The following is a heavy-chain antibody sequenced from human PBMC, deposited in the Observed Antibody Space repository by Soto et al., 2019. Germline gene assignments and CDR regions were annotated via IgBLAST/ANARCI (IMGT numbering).Heavy chain of an antibody. Sequence: QVPLVQSGAEVKKPGASVKVSCKASGYTFTSYTVSWVRQAPGQGLEWLGWISANNDNTDFAQKFQVRVALTTDRSTSTVYVDLRSLQSDDAADYYCVRCVPWLDSWGQATLVTVSS. J-gene: IGHJ5*01. CDR3: VRCVPWLDS. CDR1: GYTFTSYT. CDR2: ISANNDNT. V-gene: IGHV1-18*01.